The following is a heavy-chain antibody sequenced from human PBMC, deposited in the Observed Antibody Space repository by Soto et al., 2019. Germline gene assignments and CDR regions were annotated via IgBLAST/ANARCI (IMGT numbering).Heavy chain of an antibody. CDR3: ASRGYGDSEWGEWGDY. CDR2: IYHGGNT. J-gene: IGHJ4*02. V-gene: IGHV4-30-2*01. CDR1: GGSISSGGYS. D-gene: IGHD4-17*01. Sequence: QLQLQESGSGLVKPSQTLSLTCAVSGGSISSGGYSWRGIRQPPGKGLEWIGYIYHGGNTYYNPSLESRVTISVDRSKNQFSLNLSSVTAADTAVYYCASRGYGDSEWGEWGDYWGQGTLVTVSS.